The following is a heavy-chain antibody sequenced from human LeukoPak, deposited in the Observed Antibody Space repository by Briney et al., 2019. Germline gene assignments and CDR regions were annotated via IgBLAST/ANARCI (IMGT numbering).Heavy chain of an antibody. CDR3: ASYSSNLGWLDP. CDR2: IKQDGSEK. V-gene: IGHV3-7*01. Sequence: GGSLRLSCAASGFTFSSYSMNWVRQAPGKGLEWVANIKQDGSEKYYVDSVKGRFTISRDNAKNSLYLQMNSLRAEDTAVYYCASYSSNLGWLDPWGQGTLVTVSS. D-gene: IGHD6-13*01. CDR1: GFTFSSYS. J-gene: IGHJ5*02.